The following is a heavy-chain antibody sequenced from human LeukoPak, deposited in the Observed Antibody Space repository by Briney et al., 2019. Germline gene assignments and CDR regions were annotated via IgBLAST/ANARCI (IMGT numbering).Heavy chain of an antibody. CDR2: INSDGSST. Sequence: GGSLRLSCAASGFTFSSYWMPWVRQAPGKGLVWVSRINSDGSSTSYADSVKGRFTISRDNAKNTLYLQMDSLRAEDTAVYYCARAPPITMIVVVKYGMDVWAKGPRSPSP. D-gene: IGHD3-22*01. CDR3: ARAPPITMIVVVKYGMDV. V-gene: IGHV3-74*01. CDR1: GFTFSSYW. J-gene: IGHJ6*02.